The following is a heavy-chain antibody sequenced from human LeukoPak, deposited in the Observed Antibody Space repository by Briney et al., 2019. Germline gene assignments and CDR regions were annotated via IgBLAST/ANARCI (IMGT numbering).Heavy chain of an antibody. CDR2: INPNSGGT. J-gene: IGHJ3*02. D-gene: IGHD3-10*01. CDR1: GYTFTGYY. CDR3: ASAPSPEQITRVDI. V-gene: IGHV1-2*02. Sequence: GASVTVSCKASGYTFTGYYMHWVRQAPGQGLEWMGWINPNSGGTNYAQKFQGRVTMTRDTSISTAYMELSSLRSEDTAVYYCASAPSPEQITRVDIWGQGTMVTVSS.